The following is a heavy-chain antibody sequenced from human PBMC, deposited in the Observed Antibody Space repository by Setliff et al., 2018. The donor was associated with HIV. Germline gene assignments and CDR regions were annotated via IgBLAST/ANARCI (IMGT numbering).Heavy chain of an antibody. CDR1: DDSFSTSDYW. D-gene: IGHD3-22*01. CDR2: IYHDGRT. V-gene: IGHV4-39*01. Sequence: PSETLSLTCTVSDDSFSTSDYWWAWVRQPPGKGLEWIGSIYHDGRTYYSPSLKSRVTISVDTSKNRFSLKLSSVTATDTAVYYRARQLASGFWAFDIWGQGTMVTVS. J-gene: IGHJ3*02. CDR3: ARQLASGFWAFDI.